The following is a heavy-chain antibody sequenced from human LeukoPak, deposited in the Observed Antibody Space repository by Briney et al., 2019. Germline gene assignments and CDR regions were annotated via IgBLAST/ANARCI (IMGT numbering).Heavy chain of an antibody. V-gene: IGHV1-2*02. Sequence: ASVKVSCKASGDTFTGYYMHWVRQAPGQGLERMGWINPDSGGAEYAQKFQGRVTMTRDTSITTAYMELSRLRSDDTAVYYCAREGWYTGNPLRGNWFDPWGQGTLVTVSS. J-gene: IGHJ5*02. D-gene: IGHD1-26*01. CDR3: AREGWYTGNPLRGNWFDP. CDR2: INPDSGGA. CDR1: GDTFTGYY.